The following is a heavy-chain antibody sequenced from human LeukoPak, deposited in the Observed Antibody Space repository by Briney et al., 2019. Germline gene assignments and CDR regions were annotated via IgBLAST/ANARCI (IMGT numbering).Heavy chain of an antibody. V-gene: IGHV1-18*01. J-gene: IGHJ4*02. CDR1: GGTFSSYT. CDR2: ISAYNGNT. CDR3: ARDVAVAGSSGY. D-gene: IGHD6-19*01. Sequence: ASVKVSCKASGGTFSSYTISWVRQAPGQGLEWMGWISAYNGNTNYAQKFQGRVTMTTDTSTSTAYMELRRLRSDDTAVYYCARDVAVAGSSGYWGQGTLVTVSS.